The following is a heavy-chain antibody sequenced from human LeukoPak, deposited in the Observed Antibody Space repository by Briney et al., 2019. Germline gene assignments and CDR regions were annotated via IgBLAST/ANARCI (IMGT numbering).Heavy chain of an antibody. CDR3: ARALGSYEKYYFDY. Sequence: SETLSLTCTVSGGSINSYYWSWIRQPPGKGLEWIGYIYYSVSTNYYPSLKSRVTISVDTSKNQFSLKLRSVTAADTAVYYCARALGSYEKYYFDYWGQGTLVTVSS. V-gene: IGHV4-59*01. J-gene: IGHJ4*02. D-gene: IGHD1-26*01. CDR2: IYYSVST. CDR1: GGSINSYY.